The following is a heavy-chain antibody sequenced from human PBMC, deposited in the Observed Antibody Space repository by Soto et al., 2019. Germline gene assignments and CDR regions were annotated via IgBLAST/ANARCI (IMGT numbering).Heavy chain of an antibody. CDR1: GGSISSSSYY. D-gene: IGHD6-13*01. J-gene: IGHJ4*02. Sequence: SETLSLTCTVSGGSISSSSYYWGWIRQPPGKGLEWIGSIYYSGSTYYNPSLKSRVTISVDTSKNQFSLKLSSVTAADTAVYYCAAHSSWLYYFGYWGQGTLVTVSS. CDR2: IYYSGST. V-gene: IGHV4-39*01. CDR3: AAHSSWLYYFGY.